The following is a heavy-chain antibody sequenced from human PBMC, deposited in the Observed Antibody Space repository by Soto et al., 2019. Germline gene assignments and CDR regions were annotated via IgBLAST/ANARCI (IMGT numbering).Heavy chain of an antibody. J-gene: IGHJ3*02. V-gene: IGHV3-53*01. D-gene: IGHD3-9*01. CDR1: GFTVITNQ. CDR2: IYSDGTP. CDR3: ARLAFDDSFDI. Sequence: DVQLVESGGGSIQPGGSLRLSCATSGFTVITNQMSWIRQAPGKGLEWVSLIYSDGTPHYADSVKGRFTISRDNSKKSLYLHMTSLRADDTAVYYCARLAFDDSFDIWGQGTLLTVSS.